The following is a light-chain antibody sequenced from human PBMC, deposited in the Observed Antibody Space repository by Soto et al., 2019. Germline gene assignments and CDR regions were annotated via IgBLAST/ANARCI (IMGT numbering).Light chain of an antibody. CDR2: DVS. Sequence: EIVLTQSPATLSLSPGDRATLSCRSRQSVTSALAWFQQKPGQAPRLLIYDVSRRATGIPARFSGSGSGTDFTLTINSREPEDFAVYYCQQRTTWPTFGGGTKVEI. J-gene: IGKJ4*01. V-gene: IGKV3-11*01. CDR3: QQRTTWPT. CDR1: QSVTSA.